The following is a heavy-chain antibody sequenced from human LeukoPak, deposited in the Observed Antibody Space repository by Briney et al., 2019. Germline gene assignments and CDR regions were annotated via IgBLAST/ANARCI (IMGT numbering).Heavy chain of an antibody. CDR3: AKDRGDSSGYYFHY. D-gene: IGHD6-19*01. J-gene: IGHJ4*02. V-gene: IGHV3-23*01. CDR2: VSGSGGST. Sequence: GGSLRLSCAASGFTLRSYTMNWVRQAPGKGLEWVSAVSGSGGSTYYADSVKGRFTISRDNSKNTLYLQMNSLRAEDTAVYYCAKDRGDSSGYYFHYWGQGTLVTVSS. CDR1: GFTLRSYT.